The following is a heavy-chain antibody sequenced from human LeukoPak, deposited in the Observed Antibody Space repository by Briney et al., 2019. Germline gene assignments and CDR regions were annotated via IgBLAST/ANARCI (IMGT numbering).Heavy chain of an antibody. CDR2: IKRDGSEK. V-gene: IGHV3-7*01. Sequence: PGGSLRLSCAVSGFTFNRYWMSWFRQAPGKGLEWVANIKRDGSEKYYVDSVKGRFTISRDNAKNSLYLQMNSLRGEDTAVYYCARDAQWASDYWGQGNLVTVSS. CDR3: ARDAQWASDY. CDR1: GFTFNRYW. D-gene: IGHD1-26*01. J-gene: IGHJ4*02.